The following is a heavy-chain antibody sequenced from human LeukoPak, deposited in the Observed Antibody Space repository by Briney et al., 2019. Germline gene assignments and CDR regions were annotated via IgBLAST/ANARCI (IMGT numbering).Heavy chain of an antibody. Sequence: GGSLRLSCAASGFTFSSYSMNWVRQAPGKGLEWVSSISSSSSYIYYADSVKGRFTISRDNAKNSLYLQMNSLRAEDTAVYYCARGGIVATISYYFDYWGQGTLVTVSS. CDR1: GFTFSSYS. J-gene: IGHJ4*02. CDR3: ARGGIVATISYYFDY. D-gene: IGHD5-12*01. V-gene: IGHV3-21*01. CDR2: ISSSSSYI.